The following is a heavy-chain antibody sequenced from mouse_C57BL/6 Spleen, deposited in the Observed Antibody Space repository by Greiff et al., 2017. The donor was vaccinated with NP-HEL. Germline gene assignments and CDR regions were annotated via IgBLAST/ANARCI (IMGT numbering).Heavy chain of an antibody. CDR2: IDPSDSYT. J-gene: IGHJ3*01. CDR1: GYTFTSYW. V-gene: IGHV1-50*01. CDR3: ARGGGSWFAS. Sequence: QVQLQQPGAELVKPGASVKLSCKASGYTFTSYWMQWVKQRPGQGLEWIGEIDPSDSYTNYNQKFKGKATLTVDTSSSTAYMQLSSLTSEDSAVYYCARGGGSWFASWGQGPLVTVSA.